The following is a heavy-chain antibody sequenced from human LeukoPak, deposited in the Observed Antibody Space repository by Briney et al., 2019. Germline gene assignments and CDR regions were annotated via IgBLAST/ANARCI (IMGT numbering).Heavy chain of an antibody. Sequence: SVKVSCKASGFTSTSSAMQWVRQARGQRLEWIGWIVVGSGNTNYAQKFQERVTITRDMSTSTAYMELSSLRSEDTAVYYCAADRYGDYGDAFDIWGQGTMVTVSS. CDR3: AADRYGDYGDAFDI. CDR2: IVVGSGNT. J-gene: IGHJ3*02. V-gene: IGHV1-58*02. CDR1: GFTSTSSA. D-gene: IGHD4-17*01.